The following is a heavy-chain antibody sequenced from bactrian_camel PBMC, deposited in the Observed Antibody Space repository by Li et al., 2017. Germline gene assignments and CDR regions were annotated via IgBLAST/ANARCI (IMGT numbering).Heavy chain of an antibody. CDR2: LVTLGGTT. Sequence: HVQLVESGGGSVQAGESRRLSCVTSGYTSTTSCVAWVRQAPGKQREGVAALVTLGGTTYYDDSVTGRFTISQDNAKKTTYLQMDQLRTEDTAIYYCAAGWSYGVGTLLRRHYDYWGQGTQVTVS. D-gene: IGHD5*01. V-gene: IGHV3S1*01. CDR1: GYTSTTSC. J-gene: IGHJ4*01. CDR3: AAGWSYGVGTLLRRHYDY.